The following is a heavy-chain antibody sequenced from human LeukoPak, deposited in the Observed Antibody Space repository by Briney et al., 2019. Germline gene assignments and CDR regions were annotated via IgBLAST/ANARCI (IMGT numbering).Heavy chain of an antibody. Sequence: GGSLRLSCAASGYTFSSNYMSWVRQAPGKGLEWVSVIYSGGSTYYADSVKGRFTISRHNSKNTLYLQMNSLRAEDTAVYYCARSLAPISWYFDYWGQGTLVTVSS. CDR2: IYSGGST. CDR1: GYTFSSNY. J-gene: IGHJ4*02. D-gene: IGHD3-3*01. V-gene: IGHV3-53*04. CDR3: ARSLAPISWYFDY.